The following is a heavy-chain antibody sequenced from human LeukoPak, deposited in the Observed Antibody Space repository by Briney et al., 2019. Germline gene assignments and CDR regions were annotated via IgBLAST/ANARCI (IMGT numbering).Heavy chain of an antibody. V-gene: IGHV3-23*01. J-gene: IGHJ4*02. CDR3: ARGPPYYDILTGYCDY. CDR2: VRGSDAGT. CDR1: GFTFSSYA. Sequence: LPGGSLRLSCAASGFTFSSYAMNWVRQAPGKGLEWVSAVRGSDAGTSYADSVKGRFTISRDNSKNTLYLQMNSLRAEDTAVYYCARGPPYYDILTGYCDYWGQGTLVTVSS. D-gene: IGHD3-9*01.